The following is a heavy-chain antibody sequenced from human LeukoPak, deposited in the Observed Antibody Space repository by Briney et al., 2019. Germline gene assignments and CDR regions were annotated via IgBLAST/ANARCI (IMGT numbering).Heavy chain of an antibody. Sequence: QPGGSLRLSCAASGFTFSAYWMHWVRQVPGKGLERVSRINNDGSSTTYADSVKGRFTISRDNAKNTLFLQMNSLRVEDTAVYYCVRDLELVYYDSSAYEYWGQGNLVTVSS. D-gene: IGHD3-22*01. CDR3: VRDLELVYYDSSAYEY. CDR1: GFTFSAYW. V-gene: IGHV3-74*01. J-gene: IGHJ4*02. CDR2: INNDGSST.